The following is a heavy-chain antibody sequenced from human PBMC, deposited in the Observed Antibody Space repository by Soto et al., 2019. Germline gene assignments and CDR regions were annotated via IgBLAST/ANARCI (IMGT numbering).Heavy chain of an antibody. J-gene: IGHJ3*02. Sequence: SLRLSCAASGFTFGDYAIHWVRQAPGKGLEWVSVISWNSDNIGYAGSVKGRFTVSRDNSKNTLYLQMNSLRAEDTAVYYRARMGIVGAIAFDIWVKGTVVTVS. CDR2: ISWNSDNI. CDR1: GFTFGDYA. CDR3: ARMGIVGAIAFDI. D-gene: IGHD1-26*01. V-gene: IGHV3-9*01.